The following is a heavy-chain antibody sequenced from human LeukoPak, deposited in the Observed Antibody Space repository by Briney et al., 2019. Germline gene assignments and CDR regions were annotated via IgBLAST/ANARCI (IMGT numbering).Heavy chain of an antibody. J-gene: IGHJ4*02. Sequence: SETLSLTCTVSGYSISSGYYWSWIRQPPGKGLEWIGYIYYSGSTNYNPSLKSRVTISVDTSKNQFSLKLSSVTAADTAVYYCARAENYYGSGSYYLSPFDYWGQGTLVTVSS. D-gene: IGHD3-10*01. CDR2: IYYSGST. CDR3: ARAENYYGSGSYYLSPFDY. V-gene: IGHV4-61*01. CDR1: GYSISSGYY.